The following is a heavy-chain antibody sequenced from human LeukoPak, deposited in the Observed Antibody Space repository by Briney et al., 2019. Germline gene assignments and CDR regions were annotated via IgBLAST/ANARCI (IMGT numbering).Heavy chain of an antibody. CDR1: GGSFSGYY. Sequence: PSGTLSLTCAVYGGSFSGYYWSWIRQPPGKGLEWIGEINHSGSTNYNPSLKSRVTISVDTSKNQFSLKLSSVTAADTAVYYCAKSPRDYDFWSGYYQYYFDYWGQGTLVTVSS. J-gene: IGHJ4*02. V-gene: IGHV4-34*01. CDR2: INHSGST. CDR3: AKSPRDYDFWSGYYQYYFDY. D-gene: IGHD3-3*01.